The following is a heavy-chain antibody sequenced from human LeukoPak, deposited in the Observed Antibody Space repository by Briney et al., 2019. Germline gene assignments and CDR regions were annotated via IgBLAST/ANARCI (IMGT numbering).Heavy chain of an antibody. CDR3: GKNRYSGSLSPFDI. D-gene: IGHD1-26*01. V-gene: IGHV3-21*04. CDR1: GFTFSSYS. CDR2: ISSSSSYI. Sequence: GGSLRLSCAASGFTFSSYSMNWVRQAPGKGLEWVSSISSSSSYIYYADSVKGRFTISRDNSKNTLYLQMNSLRAEDTAVYYCGKNRYSGSLSPFDIWGQGTVVTVSS. J-gene: IGHJ3*02.